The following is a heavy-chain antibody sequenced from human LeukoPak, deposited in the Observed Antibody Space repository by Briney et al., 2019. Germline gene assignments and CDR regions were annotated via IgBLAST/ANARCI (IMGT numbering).Heavy chain of an antibody. V-gene: IGHV1-18*01. D-gene: IGHD5-18*01. Sequence: ASVKVSCKASGYTFTRYAMSWVRQAPGQRLEWMGWISAYNGNTNYAQKLQGRVTMTTDTSTSTAYMELRSLRSDDTAVYYCARVDTAMVFGYWGQGTLVTVYS. CDR1: GYTFTRYA. J-gene: IGHJ4*02. CDR3: ARVDTAMVFGY. CDR2: ISAYNGNT.